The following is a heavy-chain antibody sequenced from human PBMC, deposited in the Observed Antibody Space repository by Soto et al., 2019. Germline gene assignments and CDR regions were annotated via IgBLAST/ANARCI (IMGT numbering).Heavy chain of an antibody. Sequence: GGALRLSCAASGFTFSNYGMHWVRQAPGKGLEWVAVISYDGSNKYYADSVKGRFSISRDNSKNTLYLQMNSLRAEDTAVYYCAKGDWFDPWGQGTLVTVSS. J-gene: IGHJ5*02. V-gene: IGHV3-30*18. CDR3: AKGDWFDP. CDR1: GFTFSNYG. CDR2: ISYDGSNK.